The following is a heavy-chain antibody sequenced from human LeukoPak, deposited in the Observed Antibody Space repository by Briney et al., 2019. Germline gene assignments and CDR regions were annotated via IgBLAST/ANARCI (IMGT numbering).Heavy chain of an antibody. V-gene: IGHV4-34*01. D-gene: IGHD3-3*01. CDR1: GESFSGYY. CDR3: ARHLRAFWSIKGGYFDY. J-gene: IGHJ4*02. Sequence: SETLSLTCAVYGESFSGYYWSWIRQPPGKGLEWIGEINHSGSTNYNPSLKSRVTISVDTSKNQFSLKLSSVTAADTAVYYCARHLRAFWSIKGGYFDYWGQGTLVTVSS. CDR2: INHSGST.